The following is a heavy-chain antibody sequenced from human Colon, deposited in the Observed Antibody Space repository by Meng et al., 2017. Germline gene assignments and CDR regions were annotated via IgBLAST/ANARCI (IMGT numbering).Heavy chain of an antibody. CDR2: ISSRGGTI. V-gene: IGHV3-11*01. CDR1: GFIFSDYY. D-gene: IGHD3-16*01. J-gene: IGHJ4*02. CDR3: ARNLFGDY. Sequence: QGALVVAGGGLVQSGGSLSLSCAASGFIFSDYYITWFRQAPGKGLEWVSYISSRGGTIHYADSVRGRFTISRDNANNSVFLQMNSLRAEDTAVYYCARNLFGDYWGQGILVTVSS.